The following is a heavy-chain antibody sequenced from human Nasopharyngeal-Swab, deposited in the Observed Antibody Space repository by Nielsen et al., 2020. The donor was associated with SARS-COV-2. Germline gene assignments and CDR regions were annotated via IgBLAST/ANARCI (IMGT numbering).Heavy chain of an antibody. CDR2: IKQDGSEK. J-gene: IGHJ6*02. D-gene: IGHD6-19*01. CDR1: GFTFSSYA. CDR3: ARDGADSSGWYYYYYYGMDV. Sequence: GESLKISCAASGFTFSSYAMSWVRQAPGKGLEWVANIKQDGSEKYYVDSVKGRFTISRDNSKNTLYLQMNSLRAEDTAVYYCARDGADSSGWYYYYYYGMDVWGQGTTVTVSS. V-gene: IGHV3-7*01.